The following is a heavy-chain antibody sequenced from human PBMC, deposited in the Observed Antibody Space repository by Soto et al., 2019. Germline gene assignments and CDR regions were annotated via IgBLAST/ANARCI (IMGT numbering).Heavy chain of an antibody. CDR2: IYYSGST. CDR3: ARVQLLPNPASDF. D-gene: IGHD3-22*01. CDR1: GGSISSGGYY. Sequence: SETLSLTCTVSGGSISSGGYYWSWIRQHPGKGLEWIGYIYYSGSTYYNPSLKSRVTISVDTSKNQFSLKLSSVTAADTAVYYCARVQLLPNPASDFWGQGTLVTVSS. J-gene: IGHJ4*02. V-gene: IGHV4-31*03.